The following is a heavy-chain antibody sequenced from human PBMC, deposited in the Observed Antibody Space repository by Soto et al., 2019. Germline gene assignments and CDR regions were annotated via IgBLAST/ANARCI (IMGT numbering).Heavy chain of an antibody. V-gene: IGHV3-48*01. CDR3: ARARGGSYYRHPDY. CDR1: GFTFSSYS. CDR2: ISSSSSTI. J-gene: IGHJ4*02. D-gene: IGHD1-26*01. Sequence: EVQLVESGGGLVQPGGSLRLSCAASGFTFSSYSMNWVRQAPWKGLEWVSYISSSSSTIYYVDSVKGRFTISRDNAKNSLYLQMNSLRAEDTALYYCARARGGSYYRHPDYWGQGTLVTVSS.